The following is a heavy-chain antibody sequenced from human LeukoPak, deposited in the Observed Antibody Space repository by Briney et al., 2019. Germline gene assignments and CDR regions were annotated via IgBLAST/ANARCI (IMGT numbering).Heavy chain of an antibody. CDR2: IYYSGST. J-gene: IGHJ4*02. CDR3: ARQTDVVAATSGGRSRSYYFDY. D-gene: IGHD2-15*01. V-gene: IGHV4-39*01. Sequence: SSETLSLTCTVSGGSISSSSYYWGWIRQPPGKGLEWIGSIYYSGSTYYNPSLKSRVTISVDTSKNQFSLKLSSVTAADTAVYYCARQTDVVAATSGGRSRSYYFDYWGQGTLVTASS. CDR1: GGSISSSSYY.